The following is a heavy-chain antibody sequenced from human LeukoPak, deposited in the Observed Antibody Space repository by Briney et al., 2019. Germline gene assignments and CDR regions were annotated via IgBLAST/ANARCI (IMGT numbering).Heavy chain of an antibody. CDR2: INHSGST. J-gene: IGHJ6*04. Sequence: SETLSLTCAVYGGSFSGYYWRWIRQPPGKGLEWIGEINHSGSTNYNPPLKSRVTISVDTSKNQCSLKRSSVTAADTAVYYCARDDFWSGYPDVWGKGTTVTVSS. CDR1: GGSFSGYY. D-gene: IGHD3-3*01. V-gene: IGHV4-34*01. CDR3: ARDDFWSGYPDV.